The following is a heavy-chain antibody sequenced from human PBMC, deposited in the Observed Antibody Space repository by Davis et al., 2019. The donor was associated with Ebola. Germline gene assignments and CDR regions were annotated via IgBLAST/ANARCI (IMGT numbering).Heavy chain of an antibody. CDR2: INVYKGNT. Sequence: ASVKVSCKASGYTFSSYGITWMRQAPGQGLEWLGWINVYKGNTEYAQKLQGRVTMTTDPSTSTAYMELRSLRSDDTAVYYCARGRSMVATQVGLRYWGQGTLVTVSS. CDR1: GYTFSSYG. D-gene: IGHD5-12*01. V-gene: IGHV1-18*01. J-gene: IGHJ4*02. CDR3: ARGRSMVATQVGLRY.